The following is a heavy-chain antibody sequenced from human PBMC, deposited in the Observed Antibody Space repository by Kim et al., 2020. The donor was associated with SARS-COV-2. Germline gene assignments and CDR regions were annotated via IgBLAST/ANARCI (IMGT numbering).Heavy chain of an antibody. V-gene: IGHV3-30*18. J-gene: IGHJ4*02. CDR2: ISYDGSNK. CDR3: AKDAGYGSSTSCYRPSLKYYLDY. Sequence: GGSLRLSCAASGFTFSSYGMHWVRQAPGKGLERVAVISYDGSNKYYADSVKGRFTISRDNSKNTLYLQMNSLRAEDTAVYYCAKDAGYGSSTSCYRPSLKYYLDYWGQGTLVTVSS. D-gene: IGHD2-2*02. CDR1: GFTFSSYG.